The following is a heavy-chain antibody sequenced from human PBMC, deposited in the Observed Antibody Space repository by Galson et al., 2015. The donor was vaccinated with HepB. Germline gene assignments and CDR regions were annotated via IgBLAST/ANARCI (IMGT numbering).Heavy chain of an antibody. J-gene: IGHJ4*02. CDR3: ARVDVVLKVFAIFDL. Sequence: SLRLSCAASGFSFSRYEMNWVRQAPGKGLEWVSYISGSGDFIFYADSVKGRFTISRVNAKNSLYLQMNSLRAEDTAIYYCARVDVVLKVFAIFDLWGQGTLVTVSS. CDR2: ISGSGDFI. D-gene: IGHD2-8*01. V-gene: IGHV3-48*03. CDR1: GFSFSRYE.